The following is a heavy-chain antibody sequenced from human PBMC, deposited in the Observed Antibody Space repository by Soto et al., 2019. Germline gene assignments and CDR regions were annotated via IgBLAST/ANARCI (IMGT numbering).Heavy chain of an antibody. D-gene: IGHD3-10*01. V-gene: IGHV3-23*01. J-gene: IGHJ6*02. CDR2: ISGSGGST. Sequence: EVQLLESGGGLVQPGGSLRLSCAASGFTFSSYAMSWVRQAPGKGLEWVSAISGSGGSTYYADSVKGRFTISRDSSKNTLYLQMNSLRAEDTAVYYCAKRGSMVRGVRYGMDVWGQGTTVTVSS. CDR1: GFTFSSYA. CDR3: AKRGSMVRGVRYGMDV.